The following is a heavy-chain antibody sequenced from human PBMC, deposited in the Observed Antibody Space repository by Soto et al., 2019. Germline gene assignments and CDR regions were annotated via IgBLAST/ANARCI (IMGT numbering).Heavy chain of an antibody. V-gene: IGHV4-39*01. CDR1: GGSISSSSYY. J-gene: IGHJ5*02. Sequence: QLQLQESGPGLVKPSETLSLTCTVSGGSISSSSYYWGWIRQPPGKGLEWIGSLYYSGSTYYNPSLKSRITIPLNTPKNRISLTLITSTTADTNVYYCARLAGGVVVVAATLGWFDAGGQGTLVTVS. CDR3: ARLAGGVVVVAATLGWFDA. D-gene: IGHD2-15*01. CDR2: LYYSGST.